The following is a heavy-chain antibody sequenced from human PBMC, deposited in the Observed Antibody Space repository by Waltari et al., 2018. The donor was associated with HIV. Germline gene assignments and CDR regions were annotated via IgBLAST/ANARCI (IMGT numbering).Heavy chain of an antibody. J-gene: IGHJ5*02. CDR2: MVYSGRT. V-gene: IGHV4-39*01. Sequence: QLQLQESGPGLGKPSETLSLICSISGGPIKSTRYYWGVIRQPPGKGLEWIGSMVYSGRTYYNPSLKSRVTISVDTSKNQFSLKLSSVTAADTALYYCARQAYYYGSGSANWFDPWGQGTLVTVSS. CDR3: ARQAYYYGSGSANWFDP. D-gene: IGHD3-10*01. CDR1: GGPIKSTRYY.